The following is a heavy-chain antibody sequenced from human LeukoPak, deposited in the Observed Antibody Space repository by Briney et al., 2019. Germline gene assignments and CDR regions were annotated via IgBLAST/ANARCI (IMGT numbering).Heavy chain of an antibody. V-gene: IGHV4-34*01. CDR3: ARDQWGYCSGGSCRHTYYYYGMDV. Sequence: PSETLSLTCVAHGGSFSGYYWNWMRQPPGKGLEWIGEINHSGSTNYAPSLKNRVIILVDTSKNQFSLKLSSVTAADTAVYYCARDQWGYCSGGSCRHTYYYYGMDVWGQGTTVTVSS. D-gene: IGHD2-15*01. CDR1: GGSFSGYY. J-gene: IGHJ6*02. CDR2: INHSGST.